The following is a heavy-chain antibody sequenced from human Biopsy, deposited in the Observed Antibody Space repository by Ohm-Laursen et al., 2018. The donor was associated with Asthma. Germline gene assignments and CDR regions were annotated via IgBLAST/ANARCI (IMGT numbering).Heavy chain of an antibody. CDR1: GGSINNFY. J-gene: IGHJ4*02. CDR2: VYYSGST. Sequence: VTLSLTCTVSGGSINNFYWSWTRPPPGKGLESIGHVYYSGSTNYNPSLKSRVTISIDASKNQFSLKLTSVTAADTAVYYCARGVDRVTGLLDHFDSWGQGTLVTVSS. CDR3: ARGVDRVTGLLDHFDS. V-gene: IGHV4-59*01. D-gene: IGHD2-21*02.